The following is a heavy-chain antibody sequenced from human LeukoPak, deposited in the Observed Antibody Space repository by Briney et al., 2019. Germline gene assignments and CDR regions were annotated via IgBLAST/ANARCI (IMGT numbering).Heavy chain of an antibody. CDR2: IRSKANGYAT. J-gene: IGHJ1*01. D-gene: IGHD1-14*01. CDR1: GFTFSGSA. V-gene: IGHV3-73*01. CDR3: TSASDHHRD. Sequence: GGSLGLSCAASGFTFSGSAMHWVRQASGKGLEWVGRIRSKANGYATAYAASVKGRFTISRDDSKTTAYLQMNSLKTEDTAVYYCTSASDHHRDWGQGTLVTVSS.